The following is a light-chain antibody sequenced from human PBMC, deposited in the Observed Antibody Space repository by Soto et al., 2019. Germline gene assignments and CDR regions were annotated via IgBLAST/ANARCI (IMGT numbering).Light chain of an antibody. CDR3: MQGTHWPYT. V-gene: IGKV2-30*01. J-gene: IGKJ2*01. CDR2: KVS. CDR1: QSLVYSNGVTY. Sequence: DVVMTQSPLSMAVTLGQPASISCRSSQSLVYSNGVTYLNWFQQRPGLSPRRLIHKVSNRESGVPDRFSGSASGTDFTLKISRVEAEDGGVYYCMQGTHWPYTFGQGTKLEIK.